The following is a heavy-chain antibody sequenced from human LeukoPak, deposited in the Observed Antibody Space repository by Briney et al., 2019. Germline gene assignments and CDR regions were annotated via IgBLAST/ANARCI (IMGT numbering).Heavy chain of an antibody. CDR1: GGSISSGPYF. Sequence: SETLSLTCSVSGGSISSGPYFWSWIRQSPGQGLEWIGEINHSGSTNYNPSLKSRVTISVDTSKNQFSLKLSSVTAADTAVYYCARRENSPNYYFDYWAREPWSPSPQ. D-gene: IGHD1/OR15-1a*01. CDR2: INHSGST. J-gene: IGHJ4*02. V-gene: IGHV4-30-2*06. CDR3: ARRENSPNYYFDY.